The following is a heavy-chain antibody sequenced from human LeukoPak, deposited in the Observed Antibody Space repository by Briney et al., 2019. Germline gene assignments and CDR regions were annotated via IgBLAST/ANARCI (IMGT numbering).Heavy chain of an antibody. Sequence: SETLSLTCAVYGGSFSGYYWSWIRQPPGKGLEWIGEINHSGSTNYNPSLKSRVTISVDTSKNQFSLKLSSVTAEDTAVYYCARGYCSSTSCYSWFDPWGQGTLVTASS. D-gene: IGHD2-2*02. CDR3: ARGYCSSTSCYSWFDP. J-gene: IGHJ5*02. CDR2: INHSGST. V-gene: IGHV4-34*01. CDR1: GGSFSGYY.